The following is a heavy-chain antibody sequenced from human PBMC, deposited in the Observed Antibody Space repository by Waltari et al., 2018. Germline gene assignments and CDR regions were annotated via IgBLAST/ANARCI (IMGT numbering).Heavy chain of an antibody. CDR1: DFTFSRYT. CDR2: ISSTSHYI. V-gene: IGHV3-21*01. CDR3: ARGFWFATVSTFTWFDP. J-gene: IGHJ5*02. Sequence: EEQLVESGGGLVKPGGSLRLSCTASDFTFSRYTMNWVRQAPGEGVEWVASISSTSHYIYDADSVKGRYTISRDNAKNSLYLQMNSLRAEDTAVYYCARGFWFATVSTFTWFDPWGQGTLVTVSS. D-gene: IGHD4-17*01.